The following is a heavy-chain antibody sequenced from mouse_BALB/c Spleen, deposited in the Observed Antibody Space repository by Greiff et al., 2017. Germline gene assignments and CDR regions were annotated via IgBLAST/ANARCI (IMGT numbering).Heavy chain of an antibody. V-gene: IGHV3-8*02. D-gene: IGHD2-4*01. J-gene: IGHJ2*01. CDR1: GDSITSCY. CDR2: ISYSGST. CDR3: ANYDRGYFDY. Sequence: VQLKESGPSLVKPSQTLSLTCSVTGDSITSCYWNWIRKFPGNKLEYMGYISYSGSTYYNPSLKSRISITRDTSKNQYYLQLNSVTTEDTATYYCANYDRGYFDYWGQGTTLTVSS.